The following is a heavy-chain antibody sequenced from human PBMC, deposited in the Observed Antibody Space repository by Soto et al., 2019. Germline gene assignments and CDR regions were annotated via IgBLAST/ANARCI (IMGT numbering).Heavy chain of an antibody. D-gene: IGHD3-3*01. Sequence: GASVKVSCKASGGTFSSYAISWVRQAPGQGLEWMGGIIPIFGTANYAQKFQGRVTITADESTSTAYMELSSLRSEDTAVYYCARGEKYYDFWSGNSRNYYYYGMDVWGQGTTVTVSS. CDR3: ARGEKYYDFWSGNSRNYYYYGMDV. CDR1: GGTFSSYA. V-gene: IGHV1-69*13. CDR2: IIPIFGTA. J-gene: IGHJ6*02.